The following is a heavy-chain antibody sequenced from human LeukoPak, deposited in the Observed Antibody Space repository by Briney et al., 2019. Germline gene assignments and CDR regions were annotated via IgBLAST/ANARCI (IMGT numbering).Heavy chain of an antibody. D-gene: IGHD6-19*01. V-gene: IGHV4-31*03. Sequence: PSETLSLTCTVSGGSISSGGYYWSWLRQHPGKGLEWIGYIYYSGSTYYNPSLKSRVTISVDTSKNQFSLKLSSVTAADTAVYYCAGTGYSSGWRDYWGQGTLVTVSS. J-gene: IGHJ4*02. CDR1: GGSISSGGYY. CDR3: AGTGYSSGWRDY. CDR2: IYYSGST.